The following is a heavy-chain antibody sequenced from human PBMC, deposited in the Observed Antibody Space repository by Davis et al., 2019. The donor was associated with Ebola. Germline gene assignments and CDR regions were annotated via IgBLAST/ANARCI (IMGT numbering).Heavy chain of an antibody. J-gene: IGHJ4*02. CDR1: GYSFTSYW. CDR3: VRSGIGVLEWLVRFPDYFDY. CDR2: IYPGDSDT. Sequence: GESLKISCKGSGYSFTSYWIGWVRQMPGKGLEWMGIIYPGDSDTRYSPTFQGQVTISVDESINTAYLQWSRLWASDTAMYYCVRSGIGVLEWLVRFPDYFDYWGQGTLVIVSS. D-gene: IGHD3-3*01. V-gene: IGHV5-51*01.